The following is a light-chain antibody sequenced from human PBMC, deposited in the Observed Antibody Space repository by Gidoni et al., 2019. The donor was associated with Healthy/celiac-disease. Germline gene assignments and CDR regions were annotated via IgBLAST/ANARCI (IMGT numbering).Light chain of an antibody. J-gene: IGLJ1*01. V-gene: IGLV3-25*02. Sequence: YELTQPPSVSVSPGQTARIPCAGDALPKQYAYWYQQKPGQAPVLVIYKDSERPSGIPERFSGSSSGTTVTLTISGVQAEDEADYYCQSADSSGTYYVFGTGTKVTVL. CDR2: KDS. CDR3: QSADSSGTYYV. CDR1: ALPKQY.